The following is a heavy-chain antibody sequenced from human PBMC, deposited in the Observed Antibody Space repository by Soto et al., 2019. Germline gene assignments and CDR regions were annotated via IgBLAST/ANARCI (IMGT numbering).Heavy chain of an antibody. CDR2: IIPIFGSA. CDR3: ARETGNYYDSSRYGMDV. Sequence: SVKVSCKASGGTFSSYAISWVRQAPGQGLEWMGGIIPIFGSANYAQKFQGRVTITADESTSTAYMELSSLRSEDTAVYYCARETGNYYDSSRYGMDVWGQGTTVTVSS. J-gene: IGHJ6*02. CDR1: GGTFSSYA. D-gene: IGHD3-22*01. V-gene: IGHV1-69*13.